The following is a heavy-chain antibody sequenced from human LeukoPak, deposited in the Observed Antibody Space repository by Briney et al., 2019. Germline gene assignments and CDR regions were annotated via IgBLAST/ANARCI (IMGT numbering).Heavy chain of an antibody. CDR2: ISGSGDST. CDR1: GFTFSNYA. CDR3: ARDRKSTPVFAFDT. V-gene: IGHV3-23*01. Sequence: GGSLRLSCAASGFTFSNYAMRWVRQAPGKGLEWVSGISGSGDSTHYADSVKGRFTISRDNSKNTLYLQMNSLRAEDTAVYYCARDRKSTPVFAFDTWGQGTMVTVSS. D-gene: IGHD2-2*01. J-gene: IGHJ3*02.